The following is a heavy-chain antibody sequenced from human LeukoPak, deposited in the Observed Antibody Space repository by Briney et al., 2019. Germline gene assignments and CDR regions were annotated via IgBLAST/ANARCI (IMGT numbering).Heavy chain of an antibody. CDR3: ARVLNYYDSSGYEG. Sequence: SVKVSCKASGYTFTSYDISWVRQAPGQGLEWMGGIIPIFGTANYAQKFQGRVTITADKSTSTAYMELSSLRSEDTAVYDCARVLNYYDSSGYEGWGQGTLVTVSS. CDR1: GYTFTSYD. CDR2: IIPIFGTA. D-gene: IGHD3-22*01. V-gene: IGHV1-69*06. J-gene: IGHJ4*02.